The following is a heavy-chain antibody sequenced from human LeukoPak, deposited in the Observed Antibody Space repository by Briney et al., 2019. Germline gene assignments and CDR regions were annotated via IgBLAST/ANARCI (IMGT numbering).Heavy chain of an antibody. V-gene: IGHV4-59*01. D-gene: IGHD2-15*01. CDR1: GGSISSYY. CDR3: ARTTEGYCRGGSCYYYYYYMDV. CDR2: IYYSGST. J-gene: IGHJ6*03. Sequence: SETLSLTCTVSGGSISSYYWSWIRQPPGKGLEWIGYIYYSGSTDYNPSLKSRVTISVDTSKNQFSLKLSSVTAADTAVYYCARTTEGYCRGGSCYYYYYYMDVWGKGTTVTVSS.